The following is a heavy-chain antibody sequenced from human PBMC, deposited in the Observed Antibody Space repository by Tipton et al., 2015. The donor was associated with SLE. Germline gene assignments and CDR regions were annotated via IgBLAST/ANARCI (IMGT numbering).Heavy chain of an antibody. CDR2: IYYSWST. V-gene: IGHV4-39*07. Sequence: LRLSCTVSGGSISSSSYYWGWIRQPPGKGLEWIGSIYYSWSTYYNPSLKSRVTISVDTSKNQFSLRLSSVTAADTAVYYCASGVYFFDFWGQGALVTVSS. D-gene: IGHD3-10*01. CDR1: GGSISSSSYY. CDR3: ASGVYFFDF. J-gene: IGHJ4*02.